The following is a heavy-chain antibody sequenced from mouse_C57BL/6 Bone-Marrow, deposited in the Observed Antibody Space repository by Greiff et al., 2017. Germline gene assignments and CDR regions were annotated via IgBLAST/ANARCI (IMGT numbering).Heavy chain of an antibody. CDR3: TWDGFDY. D-gene: IGHD2-3*01. CDR1: GFNIKDDY. CDR2: IDPENGDT. V-gene: IGHV14-4*01. Sequence: VQLQQSGAELVRPGASVKLSCTASGFNIKDDYMHWVKQRPEQGLEWIGWIDPENGDTEYASKFQGKATITADTSSNTAYLQLSSLTSEDTAVYYCTWDGFDYWGQGTTRTVSS. J-gene: IGHJ2*01.